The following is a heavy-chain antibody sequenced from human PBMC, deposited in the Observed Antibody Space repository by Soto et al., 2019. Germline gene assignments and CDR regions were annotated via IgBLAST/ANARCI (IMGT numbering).Heavy chain of an antibody. V-gene: IGHV4-61*01. CDR3: MKAHESGDFLGMSV. J-gene: IGHJ6*02. CDR2: MYKTGET. CDR1: GGSVSTGMKY. Sequence: SETLSLTCTVSGGSVSTGMKYRGWVRQPPGKALEFIGYMYKTGETLLNSSLKSRVTLSMETSKNQFSLTLSSVTAADTAVYLCMKAHESGDFLGMSVWGPGTTVTVSS. D-gene: IGHD3-10*01.